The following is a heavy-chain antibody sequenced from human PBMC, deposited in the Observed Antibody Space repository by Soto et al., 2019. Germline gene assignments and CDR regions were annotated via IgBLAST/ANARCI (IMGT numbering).Heavy chain of an antibody. V-gene: IGHV3-33*01. CDR2: IWYDGSNK. CDR1: GFTFSSYG. Sequence: PGGSLRLSCAASGFTFSSYGMHWVRQAPGKGLEWVAVIWYDGSNKYYADSVKGRFTISRDNSKNTLYLQMNSLRAEDTAVYYCARDRRVYDYIWGSYRYTPLDYWGQGTLVTVSS. J-gene: IGHJ4*02. D-gene: IGHD3-16*02. CDR3: ARDRRVYDYIWGSYRYTPLDY.